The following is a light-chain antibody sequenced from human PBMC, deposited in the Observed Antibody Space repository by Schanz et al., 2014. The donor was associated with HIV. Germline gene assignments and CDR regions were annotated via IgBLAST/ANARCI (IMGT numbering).Light chain of an antibody. CDR1: QGISTSY. Sequence: ESVLTQSPGTLSLSPGERATLSCRASQGISTSYLAWYQQKPGQAPSLLISGASSRATGVPDRFSGDGSGTDFTLTISSLEPEDFAVYYCQYFGNSGGTFGGGTKVEIK. CDR3: QYFGNSGGT. CDR2: GAS. V-gene: IGKV3-20*01. J-gene: IGKJ4*01.